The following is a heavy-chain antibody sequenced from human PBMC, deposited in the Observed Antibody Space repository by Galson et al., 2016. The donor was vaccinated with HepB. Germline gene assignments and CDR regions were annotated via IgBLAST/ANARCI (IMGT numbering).Heavy chain of an antibody. V-gene: IGHV1-18*01. Sequence: SVKVSCKASGFTFTSYDISWVRQTPGEGLEWLGRISAYNGNTNYAQSLQGRVTMTTDTSTSTAYMELRSLRSDDTAVYYCARGANYFGPWGQGTLVTVSS. J-gene: IGHJ5*02. CDR1: GFTFTSYD. CDR2: ISAYNGNT. D-gene: IGHD3-10*01. CDR3: ARGANYFGP.